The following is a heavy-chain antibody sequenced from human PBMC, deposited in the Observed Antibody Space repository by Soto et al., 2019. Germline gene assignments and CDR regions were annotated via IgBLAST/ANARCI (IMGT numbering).Heavy chain of an antibody. CDR3: ASLPATSDFDY. D-gene: IGHD2-2*01. CDR1: GGSISSSNW. J-gene: IGHJ4*02. CDR2: IYHSGST. Sequence: RETLSLTCAVSGGSISSSNWWSWVRQPPGKGLEWIGEIYHSGSTNYNPSLKSRVTISVDKSKNQFSLKLSSVTAADTAVYYCASLPATSDFDYWGKGTLVTVSS. V-gene: IGHV4-4*03.